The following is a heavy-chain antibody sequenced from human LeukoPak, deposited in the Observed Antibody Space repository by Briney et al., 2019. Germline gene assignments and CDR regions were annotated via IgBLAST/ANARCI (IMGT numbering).Heavy chain of an antibody. D-gene: IGHD3-10*01. V-gene: IGHV4-34*01. CDR3: AKDLYYWGGSGSSLFDY. Sequence: SETLSLTCAVYGESFSDYYWTWIRQPPGKGLEWIGEINHSGYTNYNPSLKSRVTISLDTSKKQISLKLYSVTAADTAVYYCAKDLYYWGGSGSSLFDYWGQGTLVTVSS. CDR2: INHSGYT. J-gene: IGHJ4*02. CDR1: GESFSDYY.